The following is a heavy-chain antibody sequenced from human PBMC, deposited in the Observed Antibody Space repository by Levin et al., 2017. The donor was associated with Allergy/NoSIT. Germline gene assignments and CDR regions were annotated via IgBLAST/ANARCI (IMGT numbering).Heavy chain of an antibody. J-gene: IGHJ3*02. D-gene: IGHD5-18*01. CDR3: ARVWFSGFVDTAMSDAFDI. V-gene: IGHV4-59*01. Sequence: SCTVSGGSISSYYWSWIRQPPGKGLEWIGYIYYSGSTNYNPSLKSRVTISVDTSKNQFSLKLSSVTAADTAVYYCARVWFSGFVDTAMSDAFDIWGQGTMVTVSS. CDR2: IYYSGST. CDR1: GGSISSYY.